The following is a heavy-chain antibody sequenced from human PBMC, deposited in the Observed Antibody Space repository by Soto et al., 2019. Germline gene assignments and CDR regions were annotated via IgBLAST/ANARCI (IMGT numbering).Heavy chain of an antibody. Sequence: SETLSLTCAVYGGSFSGYYWSWIRQPPGTGLEWIGEITHSGSTNYDPSLKSRVTLSVYTSKNQFALKLSSVAAADTAVYYCARGGSAPLFFNPTTTKEIYPHSLRDG. D-gene: IGHD3-3*01. CDR3: ARGGSAPLFFNPTTTKEIYPHSLRDG. V-gene: IGHV4-34*01. CDR1: GGSFSGYY. J-gene: IGHJ6*01. CDR2: ITHSGST.